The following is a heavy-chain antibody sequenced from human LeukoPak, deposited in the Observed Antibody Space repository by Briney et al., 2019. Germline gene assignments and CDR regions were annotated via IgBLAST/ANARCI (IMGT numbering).Heavy chain of an antibody. CDR1: GGSISSYY. CDR3: ARSLVVPAAGNWFDP. V-gene: IGHV4-59*01. D-gene: IGHD2-2*01. J-gene: IGHJ5*02. CDR2: IYYSGST. Sequence: PQTLSLTCTVSGGSISSYYWSWIRHPPGKGLEWIGYIYYSGSTNYNPSLKSRVTISVDTSKNQFSLKLSSVTAADTAVYYCARSLVVPAAGNWFDPWGQGTLVTVSS.